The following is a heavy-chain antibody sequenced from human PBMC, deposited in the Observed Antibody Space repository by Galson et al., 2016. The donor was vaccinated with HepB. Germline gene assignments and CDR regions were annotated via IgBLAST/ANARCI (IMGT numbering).Heavy chain of an antibody. CDR2: ISAYNGST. D-gene: IGHD1-1*01. J-gene: IGHJ3*02. CDR1: GYTFTGYY. CDR3: ARDWNDVNFEI. V-gene: IGHV1-18*04. Sequence: SVKVSCKASGYTFTGYYIHWIRQAPGQGLEWMGWISAYNGSTNYAQKLQGRVTMTTDTSTSTAYMELRSLRSDDTAVYYCARDWNDVNFEIWGQGTMVTVSS.